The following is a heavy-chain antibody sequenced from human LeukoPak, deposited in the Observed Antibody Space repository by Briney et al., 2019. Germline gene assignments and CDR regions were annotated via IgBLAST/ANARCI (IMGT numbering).Heavy chain of an antibody. V-gene: IGHV3-48*01. D-gene: IGHD1-1*01. J-gene: IGHJ4*02. CDR1: GFPFRSYS. Sequence: GGSLRLSCAESGFPFRSYSMNWVRQAPGKGLEWVSYISASGSNIYYLDAVKGRFTVSRDNAMNSLFLQMDRPRAEDTAIYYCVRVKGTYFDFWGQGTPVTVSS. CDR3: VRVKGTYFDF. CDR2: ISASGSNI.